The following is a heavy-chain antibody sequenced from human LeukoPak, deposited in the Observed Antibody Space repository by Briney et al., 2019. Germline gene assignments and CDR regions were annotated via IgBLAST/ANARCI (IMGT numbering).Heavy chain of an antibody. V-gene: IGHV4-34*01. CDR3: ARVPDITARPCDT. CDR1: GGSFSGYY. Sequence: SETLSLTCAVYGGSFSGYYWTLIRQTPGKGLEWVGEISHTGLTGSNPSLKSRVTIFVDSSKKQFSLRMTSVTAADTGVYYCARVPDITARPCDTWGPGTLVTVSS. D-gene: IGHD1-1*01. J-gene: IGHJ5*02. CDR2: ISHTGLT.